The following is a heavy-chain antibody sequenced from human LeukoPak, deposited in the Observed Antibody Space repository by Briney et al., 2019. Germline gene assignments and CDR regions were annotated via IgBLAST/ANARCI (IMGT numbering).Heavy chain of an antibody. CDR1: GFTVSDVY. D-gene: IGHD3-3*01. CDR3: ARELLRFLEWLTPPNGMDV. CDR2: ISSSGSTI. Sequence: GRSLTLSCAASGFTVSDVYMSWIRQAPGKGLEWVSYISSSGSTIYYADSVKGRFTISRDNAKNSLYLQMNSLRAEDTAVYYCARELLRFLEWLTPPNGMDVWGQGTTVTVSS. J-gene: IGHJ6*02. V-gene: IGHV3-11*01.